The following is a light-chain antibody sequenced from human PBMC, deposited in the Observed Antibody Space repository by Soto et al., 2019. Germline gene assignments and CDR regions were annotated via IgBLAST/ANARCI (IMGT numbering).Light chain of an antibody. V-gene: IGLV1-44*01. J-gene: IGLJ2*01. CDR2: IND. Sequence: QSALTQPPSASGTPGQRITISCSGSSFNIGDNPVNWYQQLPGAAPKLLIYINDQRPSGVPDRFSGSKSGTSASLAISGLQPEDEADYYCAAWDDRLGAVIFGGGTKVTVL. CDR3: AAWDDRLGAVI. CDR1: SFNIGDNP.